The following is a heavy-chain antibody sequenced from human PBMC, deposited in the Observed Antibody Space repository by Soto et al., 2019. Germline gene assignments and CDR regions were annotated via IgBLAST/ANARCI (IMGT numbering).Heavy chain of an antibody. V-gene: IGHV1-69*19. CDR3: ARDLGRYCSGGSCGIDAFDI. CDR1: GGTFSSYA. CDR2: IIPIFGTA. D-gene: IGHD2-15*01. Sequence: QVQLVQSGAEVKKPGSSVKVSCKASGGTFSSYAISWVRQAPGQGLEWMGGIIPIFGTANYAQKFQGRVTITADESTSTAYMELSSVRSEDTAVYYCARDLGRYCSGGSCGIDAFDIWGQGTMVTVSS. J-gene: IGHJ3*02.